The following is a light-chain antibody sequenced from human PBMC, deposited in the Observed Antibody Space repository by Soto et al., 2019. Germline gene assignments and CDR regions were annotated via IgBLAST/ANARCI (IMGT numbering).Light chain of an antibody. CDR1: QTLLYNKNY. J-gene: IGKJ4*01. CDR3: QQYYSSPFT. V-gene: IGKV4-1*01. Sequence: DILLTQSPDSLAVSLGERATINCKSSQTLLYNKNYLAWYQHKPGQPPKLLIYWASTRDSGVPDRFSGSGSGTDFTLTISSLRAEDVAVYYCQQYYSSPFTFGGGTKVDIK. CDR2: WAS.